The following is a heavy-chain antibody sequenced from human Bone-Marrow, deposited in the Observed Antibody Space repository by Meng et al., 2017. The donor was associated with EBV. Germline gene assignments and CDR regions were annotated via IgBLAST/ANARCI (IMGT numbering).Heavy chain of an antibody. J-gene: IGHJ1*01. CDR1: GFTFSDAW. Sequence: EVQLVESGGGLGKLGDSLRLSCAASGFTFSDAWMSWVRQAPGKGLEWVGRIKTKTDGGTTDYAAPVKGRCTISRDDSKNTLYLQMNSLKTEDTAVYYCTTDRAFVATVAEYFKHWGQGTLVTVSS. CDR3: TTDRAFVATVAEYFKH. CDR2: IKTKTDGGTT. V-gene: IGHV3-15*01. D-gene: IGHD5-12*01.